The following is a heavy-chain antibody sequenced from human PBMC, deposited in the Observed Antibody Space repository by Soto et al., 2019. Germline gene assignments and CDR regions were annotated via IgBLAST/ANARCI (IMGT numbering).Heavy chain of an antibody. CDR3: ARSPLDYYYMDV. J-gene: IGHJ6*03. CDR2: INPNSGGT. V-gene: IGHV1-2*04. Sequence: ASVKVSCKASGYTFTGYYMHWVRQAPGQGLEWMGWINPNSGGTNYAQKFQGWVTMTRDTSISTAYMELSRLRSDGTAVYYCARSPLDYYYMDVWGKGTTVTVSS. CDR1: GYTFTGYY.